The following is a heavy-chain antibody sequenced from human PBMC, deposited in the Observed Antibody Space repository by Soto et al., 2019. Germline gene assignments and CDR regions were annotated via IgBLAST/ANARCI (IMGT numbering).Heavy chain of an antibody. D-gene: IGHD3-9*01. V-gene: IGHV1-18*01. CDR3: ARGLKYFDWLPSYMDV. J-gene: IGHJ6*03. Sequence: ASVKVSCKASGYTFTSYGISWVRQAPGQGLEWMGWISAYNGNTNYAQKLQGRVTMTTDTSTSTAYMELRSLRSDDTAVYYCARGLKYFDWLPSYMDVWGKGTTVTVSS. CDR1: GYTFTSYG. CDR2: ISAYNGNT.